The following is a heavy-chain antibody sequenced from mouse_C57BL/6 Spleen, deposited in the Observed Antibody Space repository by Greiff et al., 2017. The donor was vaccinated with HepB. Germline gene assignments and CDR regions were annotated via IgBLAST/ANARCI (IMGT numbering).Heavy chain of an antibody. D-gene: IGHD4-1*01. V-gene: IGHV1-82*01. CDR3: ARRGTGSYAMDY. CDR2: IYPGDGDT. Sequence: LQESGPELVKPGASVKISCKASGYAFSSSWMNWVKQRPGKGLEWIGRIYPGDGDTNYNGKFKGKATLTADKSSSTADMQLSSLASEDSAVYCCARRGTGSYAMDYWGQGTSVTVSS. J-gene: IGHJ4*01. CDR1: GYAFSSSW.